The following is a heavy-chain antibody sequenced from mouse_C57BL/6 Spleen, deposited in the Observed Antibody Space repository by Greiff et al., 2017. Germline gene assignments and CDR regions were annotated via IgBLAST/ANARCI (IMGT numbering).Heavy chain of an antibody. Sequence: DVMLVESGGGLVKPGGSLKLSCAASGFTFSSYTMSWVRQTPEKRLEWVATISGGGGNTYYPDSVKGRFTISRDNAKNTLYLQMSSLRSEDTALYYCARHALSTVVAPYFDYWGQGTTLTVSS. V-gene: IGHV5-9*01. J-gene: IGHJ2*01. CDR3: ARHALSTVVAPYFDY. D-gene: IGHD1-1*01. CDR1: GFTFSSYT. CDR2: ISGGGGNT.